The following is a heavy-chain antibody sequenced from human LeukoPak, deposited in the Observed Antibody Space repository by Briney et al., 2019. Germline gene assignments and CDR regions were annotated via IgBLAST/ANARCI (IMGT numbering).Heavy chain of an antibody. Sequence: GGSLRLSCAASGFTFSSYWMSWVRQAPGKGLEWVANIKQDGSEKYYVDSVKGRFTISRDNAKNSLYLQMNSLRAEDTAVYYCAKDRDSSGYYYVSLDYWGQGTLVTVSS. CDR2: IKQDGSEK. D-gene: IGHD3-22*01. CDR1: GFTFSSYW. CDR3: AKDRDSSGYYYVSLDY. J-gene: IGHJ4*02. V-gene: IGHV3-7*01.